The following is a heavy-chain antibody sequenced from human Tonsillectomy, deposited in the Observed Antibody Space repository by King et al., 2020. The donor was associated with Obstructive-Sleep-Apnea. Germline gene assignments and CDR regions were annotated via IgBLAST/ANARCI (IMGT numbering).Heavy chain of an antibody. CDR2: IYSSGST. CDR3: ARAPYYYYGPDV. CDR1: GGSISGYY. V-gene: IGHV4-4*07. Sequence: QLQESGPGLVKPSETLSLNCSVSGGSISGYYWTWIRRPAGKGLEWIGHIYSSGSTNYNPSLKSRVTMSLVTSKNQFSLMLSSVTAADTAVYYCARAPYYYYGPDVWGQGTTVTVSS. J-gene: IGHJ6*02.